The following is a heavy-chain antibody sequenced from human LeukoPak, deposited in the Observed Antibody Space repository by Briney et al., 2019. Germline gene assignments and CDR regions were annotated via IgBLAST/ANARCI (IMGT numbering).Heavy chain of an antibody. Sequence: SETLSLTCTVSGGSISSYYWSWIRQPPGKGLEWIGYIYYSGSTNYNPSLKSRVTISVDTSKNQFSLKLSSVTAADTAVYYCARGVSYYYYYMDVWGKGTTVTISS. CDR1: GGSISSYY. CDR2: IYYSGST. J-gene: IGHJ6*03. V-gene: IGHV4-59*01. CDR3: ARGVSYYYYYMDV.